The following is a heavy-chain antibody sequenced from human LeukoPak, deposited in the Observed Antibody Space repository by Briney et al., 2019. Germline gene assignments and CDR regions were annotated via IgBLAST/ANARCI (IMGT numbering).Heavy chain of an antibody. J-gene: IGHJ4*02. D-gene: IGHD3-3*01. CDR1: GYTFTSYG. CDR3: ARRRGLRFLEWFYDY. Sequence: SVKVSCKASGYTFTSYGISWVRQAPGQGLEWMGGIIPIFGTANYAQKFQGRVTITADESTSTAYMELSSLRSEDTAVYYCARRRGLRFLEWFYDYWGQGTLVTVSS. CDR2: IIPIFGTA. V-gene: IGHV1-69*13.